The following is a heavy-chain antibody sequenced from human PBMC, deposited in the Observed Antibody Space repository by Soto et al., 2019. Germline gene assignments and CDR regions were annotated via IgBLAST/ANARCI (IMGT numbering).Heavy chain of an antibody. Sequence: ASVKVSCKASGYTFTGYYMHWVRQAPGQGLEWMGWINPNSGGTNYAQKFQGWVTMTRDTSISTAYMELSRLRSDDTAVYYCARVDCGSCYRFAFDIWGQGTMVTVSS. CDR2: INPNSGGT. D-gene: IGHD2-15*01. CDR1: GYTFTGYY. CDR3: ARVDCGSCYRFAFDI. V-gene: IGHV1-2*04. J-gene: IGHJ3*02.